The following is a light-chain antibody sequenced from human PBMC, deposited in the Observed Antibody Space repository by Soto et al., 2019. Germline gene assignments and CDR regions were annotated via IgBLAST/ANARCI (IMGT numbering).Light chain of an antibody. Sequence: EIVLAQSPGTLSLSPGERATLSCRASQSVSSSYLSWYHQKPGQAPRLLIFGASTRATGIPARFSGSGSGTEFTLTISSLQSEDFAVYYCQQYNNWPSWTFGQGTKVDIK. J-gene: IGKJ1*01. V-gene: IGKV3-15*01. CDR2: GAS. CDR3: QQYNNWPSWT. CDR1: QSVSSSY.